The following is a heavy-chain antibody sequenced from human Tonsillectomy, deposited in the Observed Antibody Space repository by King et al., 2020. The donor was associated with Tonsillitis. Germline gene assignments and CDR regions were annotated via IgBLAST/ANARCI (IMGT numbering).Heavy chain of an antibody. V-gene: IGHV1-18*01. Sequence: QLVQSGAEVKKPGASVKVSCKASGYTFSSYGISWVRQAPGQGLEWMGWISAYNDNTNYAQKLLGRVTMTPDTSTSTAYMERRSLRSDDTAVYYCARGGKRGSSYYMDVWGKGTTVTVSS. CDR2: ISAYNDNT. J-gene: IGHJ6*03. D-gene: IGHD4-23*01. CDR1: GYTFSSYG. CDR3: ARGGKRGSSYYMDV.